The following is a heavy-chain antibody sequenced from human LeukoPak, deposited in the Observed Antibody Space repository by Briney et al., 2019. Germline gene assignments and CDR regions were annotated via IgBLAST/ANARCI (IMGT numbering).Heavy chain of an antibody. V-gene: IGHV4-59*01. J-gene: IGHJ4*02. CDR3: ARDAVAGTGIDY. CDR1: GGSISSYY. Sequence: PSETLSLTCTVSGGSISSYYWSWIRQPPGKGLEWIGYIYYSGSTNYNPSLKSRVTISVDTSKNQFSLKLSSVTAADTAVYYCARDAVAGTGIDYWGQGTLVTVSS. CDR2: IYYSGST. D-gene: IGHD6-19*01.